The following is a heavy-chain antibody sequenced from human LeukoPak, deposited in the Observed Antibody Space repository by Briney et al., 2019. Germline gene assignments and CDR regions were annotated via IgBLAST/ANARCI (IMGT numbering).Heavy chain of an antibody. D-gene: IGHD1-1*01. CDR1: GFTFSSYV. Sequence: GGSLRLSCAASGFTFSSYVMSWVRQAPGRGLEWVSTITSSGGNTYYADSVKGRFTISRDNPKNTLHLQMNSLRAEDTAIYYCATRGTTATKYFEYWGQGTLVTVSS. V-gene: IGHV3-23*01. CDR2: ITSSGGNT. CDR3: ATRGTTATKYFEY. J-gene: IGHJ4*02.